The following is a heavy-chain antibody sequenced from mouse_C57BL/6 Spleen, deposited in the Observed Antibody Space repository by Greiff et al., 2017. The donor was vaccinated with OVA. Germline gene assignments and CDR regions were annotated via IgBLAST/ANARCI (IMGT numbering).Heavy chain of an antibody. V-gene: IGHV1-15*01. D-gene: IGHD2-4*01. Sequence: VQLQQSGAELVRPGASVTLSCKASGYTFTDYEMHWVKQTPVHGLEWIGAIDPETGGTAYNQKFKGKAILTADTSSSTAYMELRSLTSEDSAVYYCTYYDYDLYYFDYWGQGTTLTVSS. CDR3: TYYDYDLYYFDY. J-gene: IGHJ2*01. CDR1: GYTFTDYE. CDR2: IDPETGGT.